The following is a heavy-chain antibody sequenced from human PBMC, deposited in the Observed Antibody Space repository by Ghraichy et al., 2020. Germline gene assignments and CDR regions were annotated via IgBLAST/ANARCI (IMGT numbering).Heavy chain of an antibody. J-gene: IGHJ4*02. CDR3: TTEISTLAAADLGSYFDY. Sequence: GGSLRLSCAASGFTFSNAWMSWVRQAPGKGLEWVGRIKSKTDGGTTDYAAPVKGRFTISRDDSKNTLYLQMNSLKTEDTAVYYCTTEISTLAAADLGSYFDYWGQGTLVTVSS. V-gene: IGHV3-15*01. D-gene: IGHD6-13*01. CDR2: IKSKTDGGTT. CDR1: GFTFSNAW.